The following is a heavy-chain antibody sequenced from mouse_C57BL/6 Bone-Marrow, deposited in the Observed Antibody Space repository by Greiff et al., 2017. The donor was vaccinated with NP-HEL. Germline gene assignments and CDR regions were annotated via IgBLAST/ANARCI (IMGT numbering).Heavy chain of an antibody. V-gene: IGHV1-69*01. CDR1: GYTFTSSW. CDR2: IDPSDSYT. J-gene: IGHJ3*01. CDR3: ARQAFAY. Sequence: QVQLKQPGAELVMPGASVKLSCKASGYTFTSSWMHWVKQRPGQGLEWIGEIDPSDSYTNYNQKFKGKSTLTVDKSSSTAYMQLSSLTSEDSAVYYCARQAFAYWGQGTLVTVSA. D-gene: IGHD3-2*02.